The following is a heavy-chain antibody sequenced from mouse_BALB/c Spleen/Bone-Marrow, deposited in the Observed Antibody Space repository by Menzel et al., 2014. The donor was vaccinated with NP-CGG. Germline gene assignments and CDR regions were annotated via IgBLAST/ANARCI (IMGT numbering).Heavy chain of an antibody. CDR3: AREITRYAVDY. Sequence: VKLQESGAELVRPGTSVKVSCKASGYAFTNYWIEWVKQRPGQGLEWIGVINPGSGGVNYNEKFKGKATLTADKSSSTAYIQLSSLTTDDSAVYFCAREITRYAVDYWGQGTSVTGSS. J-gene: IGHJ4*01. V-gene: IGHV1-54*01. CDR1: GYAFTNYW. CDR2: INPGSGGV. D-gene: IGHD2-4*01.